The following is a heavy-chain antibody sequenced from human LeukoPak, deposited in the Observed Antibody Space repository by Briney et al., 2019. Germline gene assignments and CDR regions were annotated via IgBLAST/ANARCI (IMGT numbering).Heavy chain of an antibody. D-gene: IGHD6-13*01. CDR3: ARGYSSSWYFRIGWFDP. J-gene: IGHJ5*02. CDR2: INHSGST. CDR1: GGSFSGYY. V-gene: IGHV4-34*01. Sequence: KPSETLSLTCAVYGGSFSGYYWSWIRQPPGKGLEWIGEINHSGSTNYNPSLKSRVPISVDTSKNQFSLKLSSVTAADTAVYYCARGYSSSWYFRIGWFDPWGQGTLVTVSS.